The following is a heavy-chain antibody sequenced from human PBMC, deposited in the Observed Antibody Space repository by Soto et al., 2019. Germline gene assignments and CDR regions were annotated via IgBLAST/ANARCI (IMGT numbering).Heavy chain of an antibody. D-gene: IGHD2-15*01. J-gene: IGHJ6*04. CDR3: ARDGCSGGSCYSGYYYYGMDV. Sequence: PSQTLSLTCAISGDSVSSNSAAWNWIRQSPSGGLEWLGRTHYRSKWYNDYAVSVKSRITINPDTSKNQFSLQLNSVTPEDTAVYYCARDGCSGGSCYSGYYYYGMDVWAKGTTVTVSS. V-gene: IGHV6-1*01. CDR1: GDSVSSNSAA. CDR2: THYRSKWYN.